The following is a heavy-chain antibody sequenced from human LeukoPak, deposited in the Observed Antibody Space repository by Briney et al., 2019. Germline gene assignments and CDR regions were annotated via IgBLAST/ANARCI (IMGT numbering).Heavy chain of an antibody. CDR3: ARSLAPDFWSLYYYYYYMDV. CDR2: MNPNSGNT. D-gene: IGHD3-3*01. CDR1: GYTFTSYD. V-gene: IGHV1-8*01. Sequence: ASVKVSRKASGYTFTSYDINWVRQATGQGLEWMGWMNPNSGNTGYAQKFQGRVTMTRNTSISTAYMELSSLRSEDTAVYYCARSLAPDFWSLYYYYYYMDVWGKGTTVTVSS. J-gene: IGHJ6*03.